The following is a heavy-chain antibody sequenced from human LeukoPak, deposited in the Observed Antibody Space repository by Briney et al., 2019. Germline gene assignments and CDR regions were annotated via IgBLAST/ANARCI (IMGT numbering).Heavy chain of an antibody. CDR2: IGSSSSTI. Sequence: GGSLRLSCAASGLTFSSYSMNWVRQAPGKGLEWVSYIGSSSSTISYADLVKGRFTISRDNAKTSLYLQMNGLRAEDTAVYYCARDRSTVTQAVKYFQHWGQGTLVTVSS. V-gene: IGHV3-48*04. CDR3: ARDRSTVTQAVKYFQH. CDR1: GLTFSSYS. J-gene: IGHJ1*01. D-gene: IGHD4-17*01.